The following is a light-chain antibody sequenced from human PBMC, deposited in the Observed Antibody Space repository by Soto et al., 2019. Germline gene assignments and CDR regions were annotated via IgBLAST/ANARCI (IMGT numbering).Light chain of an antibody. CDR1: QTISRY. Sequence: EIVLTQSPGTLSLSPGERATLSCRASQTISRYLAWYQQKPGQAPRLLIYDASNRATGIPARFSGSGSGTAFTLTISSLEPEDFAVYYCQQRSDWPLTFAGGTKVEIK. V-gene: IGKV3-11*01. CDR3: QQRSDWPLT. CDR2: DAS. J-gene: IGKJ4*01.